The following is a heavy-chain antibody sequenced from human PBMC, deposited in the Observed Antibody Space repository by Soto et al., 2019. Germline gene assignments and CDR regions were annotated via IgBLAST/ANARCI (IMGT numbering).Heavy chain of an antibody. CDR2: IKQDGSEK. V-gene: IGHV3-7*01. Sequence: GGSLRLSCAASGFTFSSYWMSWVRQAPGKGLEWVANIKQDGSEKYYVDSVKGRFTISRDNAKNSLYLQMNSLRAEDTAVYYCAREGDTYYDILTGYYTRDYYYYYYMDVWGKWTTVTVSS. D-gene: IGHD3-9*01. CDR1: GFTFSSYW. CDR3: AREGDTYYDILTGYYTRDYYYYYYMDV. J-gene: IGHJ6*03.